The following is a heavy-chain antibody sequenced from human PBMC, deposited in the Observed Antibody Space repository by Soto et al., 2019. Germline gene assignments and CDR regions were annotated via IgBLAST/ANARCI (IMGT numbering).Heavy chain of an antibody. CDR1: ADSINSSHW. CDR3: AVRHFWSGPWTHTRLDY. Sequence: SETLSLTCAVSADSINSSHWWSWVRQPPGKGLEWIGQISHSGSTNYNPSLTSRVTISVDKSKNHFSLKLTSVTAADTAVYYCAVRHFWSGPWTHTRLDYWGHGTLVTVSS. D-gene: IGHD3-3*02. CDR2: ISHSGST. V-gene: IGHV4-4*02. J-gene: IGHJ4*01.